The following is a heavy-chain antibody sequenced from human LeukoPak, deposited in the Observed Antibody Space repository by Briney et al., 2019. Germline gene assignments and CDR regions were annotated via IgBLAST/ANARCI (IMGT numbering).Heavy chain of an antibody. CDR1: GFPFGSYV. V-gene: IGHV3-48*02. CDR2: INHNAEMI. J-gene: IGHJ4*02. D-gene: IGHD3-9*01. CDR3: ARDHDWAFDL. Sequence: PGGSLRLSCGASGFPFGSYVMSWVRQAPGKGLEWIAYINHNAEMIFYPDFVKGRFTISRDNAKSSLYLQMNALRYEDTAIYYCARDHDWAFDLWGQGTLVTVSS.